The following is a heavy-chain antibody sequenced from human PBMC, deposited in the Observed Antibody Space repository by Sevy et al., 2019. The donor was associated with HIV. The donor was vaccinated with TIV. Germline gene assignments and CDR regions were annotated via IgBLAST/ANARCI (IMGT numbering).Heavy chain of an antibody. D-gene: IGHD3-22*01. Sequence: SETLSLTYTVSGGSISSYYWSWIRQPPGKGLEWIGYIYYSGSTNYNPSLKSRVTISVDTSKNQFSLKLSSVTAADTAVYYCARSSDSSGYYYFDYWGQGTLVTVSS. CDR1: GGSISSYY. CDR3: ARSSDSSGYYYFDY. J-gene: IGHJ4*02. CDR2: IYYSGST. V-gene: IGHV4-59*01.